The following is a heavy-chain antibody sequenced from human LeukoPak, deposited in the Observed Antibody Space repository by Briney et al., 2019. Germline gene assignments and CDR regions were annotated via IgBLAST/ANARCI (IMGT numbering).Heavy chain of an antibody. CDR2: IYSGGDT. CDR1: GFTVSSDY. Sequence: GGSLRLSCAASGFTVSSDYMSWVRQAPGKGLEWVSIIYSGGDTYYADSVKGRFTISRDNSKNTLYLQMNSLRAEDTAVYYCARMGYDSSGYYVAPCDYWGQGTLVTVSS. J-gene: IGHJ4*02. D-gene: IGHD3-22*01. CDR3: ARMGYDSSGYYVAPCDY. V-gene: IGHV3-66*01.